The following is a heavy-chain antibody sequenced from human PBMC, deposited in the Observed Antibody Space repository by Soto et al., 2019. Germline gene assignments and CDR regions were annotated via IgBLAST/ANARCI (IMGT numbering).Heavy chain of an antibody. J-gene: IGHJ6*03. Sequence: GGSLRLSCAASGFTFNSYAMSWVRQAPGKGLEWVSSISGSGGSTYYADSVKGRFTISRDNSKNTLYLQMNSLRAEDTAVYYCAGVRGVILDYYYYMDVWGKGTTFTVSS. D-gene: IGHD3-10*02. CDR2: ISGSGGST. CDR1: GFTFNSYA. V-gene: IGHV3-23*01. CDR3: AGVRGVILDYYYYMDV.